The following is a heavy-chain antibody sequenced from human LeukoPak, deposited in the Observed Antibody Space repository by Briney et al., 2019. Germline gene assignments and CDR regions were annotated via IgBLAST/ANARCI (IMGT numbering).Heavy chain of an antibody. CDR2: ISFDGTDK. D-gene: IGHD2-21*01. CDR1: GFSFSSHD. Sequence: PGGSLRLSCAASGFSFSSHDMPWVRQAPGKGLEWVAEISFDGTDKYYADSVKGRFTISRDNSKNTLYLQMNSLRTEDTAVYYCARESVVFGLDVWGQGTTVTVSS. J-gene: IGHJ6*02. CDR3: ARESVVFGLDV. V-gene: IGHV3-30-3*01.